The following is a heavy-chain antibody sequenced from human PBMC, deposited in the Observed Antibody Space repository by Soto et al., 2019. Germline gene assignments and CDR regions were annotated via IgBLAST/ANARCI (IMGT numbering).Heavy chain of an antibody. CDR3: ARLSLGYCSGGSCYVDY. Sequence: GGSLRLSCAASGFTFSSYNMNWVRQAPGKGLEWVSDISSSSSAIYYADSVKGRFTISRDNAKNSLYLQMNSLRDEDTAVYYCARLSLGYCSGGSCYVDYWGPGTLVTVSS. V-gene: IGHV3-48*02. CDR2: ISSSSSAI. J-gene: IGHJ4*02. CDR1: GFTFSSYN. D-gene: IGHD2-15*01.